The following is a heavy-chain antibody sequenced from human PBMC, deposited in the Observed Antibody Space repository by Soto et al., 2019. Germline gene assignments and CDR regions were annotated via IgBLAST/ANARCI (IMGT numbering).Heavy chain of an antibody. V-gene: IGHV3-74*01. J-gene: IGHJ3*02. CDR3: ARKDDFWSGRTSQNAFDI. CDR1: GFTFSSYW. Sequence: EVQLVESGGGLVQPGGSLRLSCAASGFTFSSYWMHWVRQAPGKGLVWVSRINSDGSSTSYADSVKGRFTISRDNAKNTLHLQMNSLRAEDTAVYYCARKDDFWSGRTSQNAFDIWGQGTMVTVSS. D-gene: IGHD3-3*01. CDR2: INSDGSST.